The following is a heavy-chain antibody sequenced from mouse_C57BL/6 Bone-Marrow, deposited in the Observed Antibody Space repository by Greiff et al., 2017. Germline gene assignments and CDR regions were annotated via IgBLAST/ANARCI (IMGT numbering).Heavy chain of an antibody. Sequence: QVQLQQPGAELVKPGASVKLSCKASGYTFTSYWMHWVKQRPGQGLEWIGMIHPNSGSTNYNEKFKSKATLTVDKSSSTAYMQLSSLASEDSAVYYCARRYYGSSEYYCAMDYWGQGTAVTVSS. J-gene: IGHJ4*01. CDR1: GYTFTSYW. D-gene: IGHD1-1*01. CDR3: ARRYYGSSEYYCAMDY. V-gene: IGHV1-64*01. CDR2: IHPNSGST.